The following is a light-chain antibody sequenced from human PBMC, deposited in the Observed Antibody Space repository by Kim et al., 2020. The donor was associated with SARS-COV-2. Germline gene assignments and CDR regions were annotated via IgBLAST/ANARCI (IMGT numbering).Light chain of an antibody. CDR3: QQYNDWPPIT. V-gene: IGKV3-15*01. Sequence: EIVMTQSPATLSVSPGERATLSCRASQSIAGNLAWYQQRSGQPPRLVIYGASTRATGIPARFSGSGFGTDYTLTISSLQSEDFAVYYCQQYNDWPPITFGQGTKVDIK. J-gene: IGKJ1*01. CDR2: GAS. CDR1: QSIAGN.